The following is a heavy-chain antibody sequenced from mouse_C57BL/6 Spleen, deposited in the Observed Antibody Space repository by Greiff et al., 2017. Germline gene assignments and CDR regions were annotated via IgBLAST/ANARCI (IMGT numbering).Heavy chain of an antibody. D-gene: IGHD2-3*01. Sequence: QVQLKQSGPELVKPGASVKISCKASGYAFSSSWMYWVKQRPGKGLEWIGRIYPGDGDTNYNGKFKGKATLTADKSSSTAYMQLSSLTSEDSAVYFCARRGDGYYDWYFDVWGTGTTVTVSS. CDR1: GYAFSSSW. J-gene: IGHJ1*03. V-gene: IGHV1-82*01. CDR3: ARRGDGYYDWYFDV. CDR2: IYPGDGDT.